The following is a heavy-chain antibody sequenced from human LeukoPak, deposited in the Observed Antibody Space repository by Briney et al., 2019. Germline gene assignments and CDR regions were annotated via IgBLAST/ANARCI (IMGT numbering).Heavy chain of an antibody. CDR2: INHSGST. D-gene: IGHD2-8*01. Sequence: SETLSLTCAVYGGSFRGYYWSWIREPPGKGLEWIGEINHSGSTNYNPSLKSRVTISVDTSKNQFSLKLSSVTAADTAVYYCARGGVRIRSWGQGTLVTVSS. V-gene: IGHV4-34*01. CDR3: ARGGVRIRS. J-gene: IGHJ5*02. CDR1: GGSFRGYY.